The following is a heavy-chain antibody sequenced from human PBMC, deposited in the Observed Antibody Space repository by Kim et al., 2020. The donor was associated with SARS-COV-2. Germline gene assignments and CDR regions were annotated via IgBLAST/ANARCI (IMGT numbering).Heavy chain of an antibody. CDR3: ARHTSNGWYLSIGFWFDP. CDR2: IYYSGST. CDR1: GGSISSSSYY. D-gene: IGHD6-19*01. J-gene: IGHJ5*02. Sequence: SETLSLTCTVSGGSISSSSYYWGWIRQPPGKGLEWIGSIYYSGSTYYNPSLKSRVTISVDTSKNQFSLKLSSVTAADTAVYYCARHTSNGWYLSIGFWFDPWGQGTLVTVSS. V-gene: IGHV4-39*01.